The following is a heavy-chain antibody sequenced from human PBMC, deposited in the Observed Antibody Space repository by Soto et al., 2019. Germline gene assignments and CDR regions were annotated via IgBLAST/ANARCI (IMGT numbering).Heavy chain of an antibody. V-gene: IGHV1-46*01. CDR2: INPSGGST. J-gene: IGHJ6*02. D-gene: IGHD3-22*01. CDR1: GYTFTSYY. CDR3: ARESLSYYYDSSGYIYGYGMDV. Sequence: ASVKVSCKASGYTFTSYYMHWVRQAPGQGLEWMGIINPSGGSTSYAQKFQGRVTMTRDTSTSTVYMELSSLRSEDTAVYYCARESLSYYYDSSGYIYGYGMDVWGQGTTVTVSS.